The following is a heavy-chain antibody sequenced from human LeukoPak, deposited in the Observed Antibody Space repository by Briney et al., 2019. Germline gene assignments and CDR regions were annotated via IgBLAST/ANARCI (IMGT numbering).Heavy chain of an antibody. Sequence: SETLSLTCAVYGGSFSGYYWSWIRQPPGKGLEWIGEINHSGSTNYNPSLESRVTISVDTSKNQFSLKLSSVTAADTAVYYCARGLYRYCSSTSCYNYWFDPWGQGTLVTVSS. J-gene: IGHJ5*02. CDR2: INHSGST. V-gene: IGHV4-34*01. CDR1: GGSFSGYY. CDR3: ARGLYRYCSSTSCYNYWFDP. D-gene: IGHD2-2*02.